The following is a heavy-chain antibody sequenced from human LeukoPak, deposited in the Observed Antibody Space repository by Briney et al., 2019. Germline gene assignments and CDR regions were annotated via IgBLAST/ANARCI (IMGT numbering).Heavy chain of an antibody. V-gene: IGHV4-38-2*02. Sequence: PSETLSLTCAVSGYSISSGYYWGWIRQPLGKGLEWIGSIYHGGSTYYNPSLRSRVTISVDTSKNHFSLKLSSVTAADTAVYYCARDLRDSSGVAAVWGKGTTVTVSS. CDR3: ARDLRDSSGVAAV. CDR2: IYHGGST. CDR1: GYSISSGYY. D-gene: IGHD3-22*01. J-gene: IGHJ6*04.